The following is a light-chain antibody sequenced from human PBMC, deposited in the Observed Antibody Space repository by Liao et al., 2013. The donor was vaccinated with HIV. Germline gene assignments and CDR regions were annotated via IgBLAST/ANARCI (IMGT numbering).Light chain of an antibody. CDR2: QDD. CDR3: QSADSSGTYVV. V-gene: IGLV3-25*03. J-gene: IGLJ2*01. CDR1: KLGEKY. Sequence: SYELTQPPSVSVSPGQTANINCSGDKLGEKYACWYQQKPGQSPVLVIYQDDKRPSGIPERFSGSSSGTTVTLTISGVQAEDEADYYCQSADSSGTYVVFGGGTKLTVL.